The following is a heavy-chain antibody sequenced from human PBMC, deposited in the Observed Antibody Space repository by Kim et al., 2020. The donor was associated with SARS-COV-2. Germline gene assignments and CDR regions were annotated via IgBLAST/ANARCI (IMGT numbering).Heavy chain of an antibody. V-gene: IGHV3-53*01. J-gene: IGHJ4*02. CDR2: IYSGGST. D-gene: IGHD6-13*01. CDR3: ARDSSSWYYFDY. CDR1: GFTVSSNY. Sequence: GGSLRLSCAASGFTVSSNYMSWVRQAPGKGLEWVSVIYSGGSTYYADSVKGRFTISRDNSKNTLYLQMNSLRAEDTAVYYCARDSSSWYYFDYWGQGTLVTVSS.